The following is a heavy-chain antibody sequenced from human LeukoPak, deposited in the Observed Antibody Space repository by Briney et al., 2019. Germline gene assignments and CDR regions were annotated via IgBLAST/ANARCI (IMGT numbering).Heavy chain of an antibody. D-gene: IGHD4-23*01. CDR3: ARRVGSGNSRPGAFDI. V-gene: IGHV5-51*01. CDR1: GYSFTSYW. Sequence: GGSLKISCKGSGYSFTSYWIRWVRQMPGKGLEYMGIIYPGDSDTRYSPSFQGQVTISADKSISTAYLQWSSLKASDTAMYYCARRVGSGNSRPGAFDIWGQRTMVSVSS. CDR2: IYPGDSDT. J-gene: IGHJ3*02.